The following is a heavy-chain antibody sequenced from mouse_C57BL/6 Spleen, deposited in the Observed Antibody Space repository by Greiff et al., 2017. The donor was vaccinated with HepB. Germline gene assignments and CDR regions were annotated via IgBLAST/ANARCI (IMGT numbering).Heavy chain of an antibody. J-gene: IGHJ2*01. CDR3: ARSGTCDY. V-gene: IGHV1-26*01. CDR2: INPNNGGT. CDR1: GYTFTDYY. D-gene: IGHD4-1*01. Sequence: EVQLQQSGPELVKPGASVKISCKASGYTFTDYYMNWVKQSHGKSLEWIGDINPNNGGTSYNQKFKGKATLTVDKSSSSAYMELRSLTSENSAVYYCARSGTCDYWGQGTTLTVSS.